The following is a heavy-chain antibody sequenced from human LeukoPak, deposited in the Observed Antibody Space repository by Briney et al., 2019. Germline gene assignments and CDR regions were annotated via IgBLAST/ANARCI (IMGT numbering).Heavy chain of an antibody. CDR1: GFTFSNYD. Sequence: QPGGSLRLSCAASGFTFSNYDMHWVRQATGKGLEWVSGIGRAGDTYYLGSVKGRFTISRENAKNSLYLQMNSLRAGDTAVYYCARGDNMVEWDPFDIWGQGTMVTVSS. J-gene: IGHJ3*02. V-gene: IGHV3-13*01. CDR3: ARGDNMVEWDPFDI. CDR2: IGRAGDT. D-gene: IGHD3-3*01.